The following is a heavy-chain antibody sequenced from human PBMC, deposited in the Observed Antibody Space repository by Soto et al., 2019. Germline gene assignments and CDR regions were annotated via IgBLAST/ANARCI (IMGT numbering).Heavy chain of an antibody. CDR1: GYTFSSYT. V-gene: IGHV1-69*02. CDR3: ARGPEYYDSSGYQYYYYYGMDV. Sequence: EASVKVSCKASGYTFSSYTISWVRQAPGQGLEWMGRIIPILGIANYAQKFQGRVTITADKSTSTAYMELSSLRSEDTAVYYCARGPEYYDSSGYQYYYYYGMDVWGQGTTVTVSS. CDR2: IIPILGIA. D-gene: IGHD3-22*01. J-gene: IGHJ6*02.